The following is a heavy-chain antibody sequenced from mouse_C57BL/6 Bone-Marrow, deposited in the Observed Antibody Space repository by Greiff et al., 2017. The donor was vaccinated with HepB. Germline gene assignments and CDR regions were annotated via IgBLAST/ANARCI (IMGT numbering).Heavy chain of an antibody. CDR1: GYTFTSYG. CDR2: IYPRSGNT. D-gene: IGHD2-2*01. V-gene: IGHV1-81*01. J-gene: IGHJ3*01. CDR3: ARSRGYPWFAY. Sequence: VKLQESGAELARPGASVKLSCKASGYTFTSYGISWVKQRTGQGLEWIGEIYPRSGNTYYNEKFKGKATLTADKSSSTAYMELSSLTSEDSAVYFCARSRGYPWFAYWGQGTLVTVSA.